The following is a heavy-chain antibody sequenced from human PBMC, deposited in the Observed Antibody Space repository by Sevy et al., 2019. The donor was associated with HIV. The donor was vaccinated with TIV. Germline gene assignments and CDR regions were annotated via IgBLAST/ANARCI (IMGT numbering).Heavy chain of an antibody. D-gene: IGHD2-21*02. CDR2: INYIGST. CDR3: ARHGYCGGDCYFDY. J-gene: IGHJ4*02. V-gene: IGHV4-59*08. Sequence: SETLSLTCTVSGDSIGTYYWSWIRQPPGKGLEWIGCINYIGSTKYTPSLKSRVTISVDTSKNRFSLKLTSMTAVDTAVYYCARHGYCGGDCYFDYWGQGTLVTVSS. CDR1: GDSIGTYY.